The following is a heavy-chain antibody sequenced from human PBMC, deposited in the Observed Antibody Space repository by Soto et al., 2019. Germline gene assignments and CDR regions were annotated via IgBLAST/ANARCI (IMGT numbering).Heavy chain of an antibody. V-gene: IGHV3-30-3*01. CDR2: ISYDGSNT. Sequence: QVQLVESGGGVVQPGRSLRPSCAASGFTFSSHAMHWVRQAPGKGLEWVAVISYDGSNTYYADSVKGRFTISRDNSKNTLYLQLNRLRAEATAVYYCAREQLVPAGYYYGLDVWGQGTTVTVSS. CDR1: GFTFSSHA. CDR3: AREQLVPAGYYYGLDV. J-gene: IGHJ6*02. D-gene: IGHD6-6*01.